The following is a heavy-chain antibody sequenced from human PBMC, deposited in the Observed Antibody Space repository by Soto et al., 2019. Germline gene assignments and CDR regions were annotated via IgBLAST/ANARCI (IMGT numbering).Heavy chain of an antibody. CDR3: ARHGIGAIDC. CDR1: GGSISSSSYY. V-gene: IGHV4-39*01. Sequence: QLQLQESGPGLVKPSETLSLTCTVSGGSISSSSYYWGWIRQPPGKGLEWIGSIYYSGSTYYNPSLKSRVTISVDTSKNQFSLRLSSVTAGDPAVYYCARHGIGAIDCWGQGALVPVSS. J-gene: IGHJ4*02. D-gene: IGHD1-1*01. CDR2: IYYSGST.